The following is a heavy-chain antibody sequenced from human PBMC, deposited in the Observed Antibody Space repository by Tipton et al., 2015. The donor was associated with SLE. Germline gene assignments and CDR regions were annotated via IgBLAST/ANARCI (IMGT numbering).Heavy chain of an antibody. D-gene: IGHD5-18*01. V-gene: IGHV3-23*03. J-gene: IGHJ4*02. CDR1: GFTFSTYA. CDR2: IYSDDGRS. CDR3: ARDGYSYPFDY. Sequence: SLRLSCAASGFTFSTYAMSWVRQAPGKGLEWVSVIYSDDGRSYYADSVKGRFTISRDNSNNTLYLQMNSLRAEDTAVYYCARDGYSYPFDYWGQGTLVTVSS.